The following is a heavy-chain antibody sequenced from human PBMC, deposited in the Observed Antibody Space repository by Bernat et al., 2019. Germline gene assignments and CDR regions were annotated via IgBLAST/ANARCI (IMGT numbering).Heavy chain of an antibody. Sequence: QLQLQESGPGLVKPSETLSLTCTVSGGSITSSSYYWGWIRQPPGKGLEWIESIYYSGSTYYNPSLKSRVTISVDTSKNQFSLKLSSVTAADTAVYYCARPTIYDSSGYYFDYWGQGTLVTVSS. CDR2: IYYSGST. V-gene: IGHV4-39*01. CDR3: ARPTIYDSSGYYFDY. CDR1: GGSITSSSYY. J-gene: IGHJ4*02. D-gene: IGHD3-22*01.